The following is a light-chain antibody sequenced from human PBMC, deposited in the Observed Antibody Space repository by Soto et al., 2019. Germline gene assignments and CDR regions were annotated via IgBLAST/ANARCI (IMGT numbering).Light chain of an antibody. CDR2: GAS. J-gene: IGKJ3*01. CDR3: QQDGSSLFT. CDR1: QRVSSSY. Sequence: EIVLTQSPGTLSLSPGERATLSCRASQRVSSSYLAWYQQKPGQAPRLLIYGASSRATGIPDRFSGSGSGTDFTRTISRLEPEDFAVYYCQQDGSSLFTVGPGTKVDIK. V-gene: IGKV3-20*01.